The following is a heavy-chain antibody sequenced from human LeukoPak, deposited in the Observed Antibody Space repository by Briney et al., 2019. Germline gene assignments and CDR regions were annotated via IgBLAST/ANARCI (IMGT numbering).Heavy chain of an antibody. CDR2: ISGSGGST. CDR3: AKGRSGYYCFDY. Sequence: GGSLRLSCAASGFTFSSYAMSWVRQAPGEGLEWVSAISGSGGSTYYADSVKGRFTISRDNSKNTLCLQMNSLRAEDTAVYYCAKGRSGYYCFDYWGQGTLVTVSS. D-gene: IGHD3-22*01. J-gene: IGHJ4*02. V-gene: IGHV3-23*01. CDR1: GFTFSSYA.